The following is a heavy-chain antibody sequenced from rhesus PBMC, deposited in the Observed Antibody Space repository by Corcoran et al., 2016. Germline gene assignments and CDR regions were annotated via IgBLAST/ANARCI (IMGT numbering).Heavy chain of an antibody. CDR1: GASFNNYW. V-gene: IGHV4-80*01. CDR2: INGNSGRT. D-gene: IGHD4-29*01. J-gene: IGHJ1*01. Sequence: QVQLQASGPGLVKPSETLSLTCAVSGASFNNYWWSWVRQSPGKGLEWIGEINGNSGRTNYNPSLKSRVTISKDASKNQFSLKLSSVTAADTAVYYCTTSSDYVCKIWGQGVLVTVPP. CDR3: TTSSDYVCKI.